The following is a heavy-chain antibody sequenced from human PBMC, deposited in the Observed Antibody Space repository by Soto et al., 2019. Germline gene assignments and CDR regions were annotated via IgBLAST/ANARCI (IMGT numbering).Heavy chain of an antibody. V-gene: IGHV4-59*01. Sequence: SQTLSLTCTVSGGSISSYYWSWIRQPPGKGLEWIGYIYYSGSTNYNPSLKSRVTISVDTSKNQFSLKLSSVTAADTAVYYCARGVSYGQIDYWGQGTLVTVSS. CDR3: ARGVSYGQIDY. CDR2: IYYSGST. D-gene: IGHD5-18*01. J-gene: IGHJ4*02. CDR1: GGSISSYY.